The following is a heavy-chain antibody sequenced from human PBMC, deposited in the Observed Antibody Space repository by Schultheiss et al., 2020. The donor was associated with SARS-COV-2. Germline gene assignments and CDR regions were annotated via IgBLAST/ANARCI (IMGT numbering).Heavy chain of an antibody. J-gene: IGHJ6*02. Sequence: GGSLRLSCTASGFTISNYAMSWVRQAPGKGLEWVSSVNGNGDTTYCANSVKGRFTISRDNSQNTVYLHMNSLKTDDTAVYYCARVRDVVVPAALYERYYYGMDVWGQGTTVTVSS. CDR1: GFTISNYA. CDR2: VNGNGDTT. V-gene: IGHV3-23*01. CDR3: ARVRDVVVPAALYERYYYGMDV. D-gene: IGHD2-2*01.